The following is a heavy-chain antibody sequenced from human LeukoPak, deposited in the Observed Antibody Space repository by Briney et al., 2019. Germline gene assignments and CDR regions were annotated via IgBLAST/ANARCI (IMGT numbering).Heavy chain of an antibody. CDR3: ARGGAGLRLVYFDY. Sequence: ASVKVSCKASGYTFTSYGISWVRQAPGQRLEWMGWINAGNGNTKYSQEFQGRVTMITDTSASTAYMELRSLRSDDTAVYYCARGGAGLRLVYFDYWGQGTLVTVSS. CDR1: GYTFTSYG. CDR2: INAGNGNT. V-gene: IGHV1-18*01. J-gene: IGHJ4*02. D-gene: IGHD4-17*01.